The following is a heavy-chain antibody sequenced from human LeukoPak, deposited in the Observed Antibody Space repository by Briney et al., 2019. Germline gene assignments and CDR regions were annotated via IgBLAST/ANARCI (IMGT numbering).Heavy chain of an antibody. CDR1: GGSISSYY. CDR3: ARDGGSYRNGAFDI. J-gene: IGHJ3*02. V-gene: IGHV4-59*01. D-gene: IGHD1-26*01. Sequence: SETLSLTCTVSGGSISSYYWSWIRQPPGKGLEWIGYVYYRGSTNYNTSLKSRVTISVDTSKNQFSLKLSSVTAADTAVYFCARDGGSYRNGAFDIWGQGTIVSVSS. CDR2: VYYRGST.